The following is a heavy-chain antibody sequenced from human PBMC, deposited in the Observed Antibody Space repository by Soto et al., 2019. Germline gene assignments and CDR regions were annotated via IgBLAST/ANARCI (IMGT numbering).Heavy chain of an antibody. Sequence: SETLSLTCTVSGGSISSGGYYWSWIRQHPXKGLEWIGYIYYSGSTYYNPSLKSRVTISVDTSKNQFSLKLSSVTAADTAVYYCARVYGSITIFGVDRVFDYWGQGTLVTVSS. J-gene: IGHJ4*02. D-gene: IGHD3-3*01. V-gene: IGHV4-31*03. CDR2: IYYSGST. CDR1: GGSISSGGYY. CDR3: ARVYGSITIFGVDRVFDY.